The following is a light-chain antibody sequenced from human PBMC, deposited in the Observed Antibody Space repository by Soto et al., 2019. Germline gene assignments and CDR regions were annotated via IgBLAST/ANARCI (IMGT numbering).Light chain of an antibody. CDR2: KAS. J-gene: IGKJ3*01. CDR1: QSISSW. V-gene: IGKV1-5*03. CDR3: QQYNSYPFS. Sequence: DIQMTQSPSTLSASVGDRVTITCRASQSISSWLAWYQQKPGKAPKLLIYKASSLESGVPSRFSGSGSGTEFTLTISSLQPDHFATYSCQQYNSYPFSFGPVTKVDIK.